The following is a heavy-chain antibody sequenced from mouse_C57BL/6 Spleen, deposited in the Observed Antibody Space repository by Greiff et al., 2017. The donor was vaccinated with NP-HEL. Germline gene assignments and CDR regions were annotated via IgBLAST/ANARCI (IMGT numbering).Heavy chain of an antibody. CDR3: ARYHYDSYAMDY. J-gene: IGHJ4*01. CDR2: IDPEDGET. V-gene: IGHV14-2*01. CDR1: GFNIKDYY. D-gene: IGHD1-1*02. Sequence: EVKLVESGAELVKPGASVKLSCTASGFNIKDYYMHWVKQRTEQGLEWIGRIDPEDGETKYAPKFQGKATRTADTSSNTAYLQLSSLTSEDTAVYYCARYHYDSYAMDYWGQGTSVTVAS.